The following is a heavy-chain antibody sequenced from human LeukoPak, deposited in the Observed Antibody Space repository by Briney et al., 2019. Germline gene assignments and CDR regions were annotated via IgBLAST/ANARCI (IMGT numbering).Heavy chain of an antibody. CDR3: ARRGGAAEWFDP. J-gene: IGHJ5*02. Sequence: ASVKISCKGSGYRFANYWIGWVRQMPGKGLEWMGIIYPGDSDTRYSPSFQGQVTISADKSINTAYLQWSSLKASDSAIYYCARRGGAAEWFDPWGQGTLVTVSS. CDR1: GYRFANYW. D-gene: IGHD2-15*01. V-gene: IGHV5-51*01. CDR2: IYPGDSDT.